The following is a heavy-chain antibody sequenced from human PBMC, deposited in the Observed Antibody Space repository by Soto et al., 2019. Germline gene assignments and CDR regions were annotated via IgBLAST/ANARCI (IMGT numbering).Heavy chain of an antibody. CDR2: FYSGST. CDR3: ATTRGIAVGGSFDH. CDR1: GASISSRSSY. J-gene: IGHJ5*02. Sequence: XTLSLTCIVSGASISSRSSYWGWIRQPPGKGLEWVGTFYSGSTYNNPSLNNRVTISVDTSNNQFSLKLSSVAAEDTAIYYCATTRGIAVGGSFDHWGQGTLVTVSS. V-gene: IGHV4-39*01. D-gene: IGHD6-13*01.